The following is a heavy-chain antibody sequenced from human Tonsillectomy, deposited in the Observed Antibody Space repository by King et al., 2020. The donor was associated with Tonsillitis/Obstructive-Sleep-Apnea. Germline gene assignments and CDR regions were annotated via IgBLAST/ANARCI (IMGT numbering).Heavy chain of an antibody. D-gene: IGHD2-15*01. J-gene: IGHJ3*02. CDR2: ISYDGGNK. CDR3: AREDGYCSGGSCYSKAFDI. V-gene: IGHV3-30*01. CDR1: RFTFSSYV. Sequence: VQLVESGGGVVQPGRSLRLSCAASRFTFSSYVMHWVRQVPGKGLEWVAVISYDGGNKYYADSVKGRFTISRDNSKNTLYLQMNSLRAEDTAVYYCAREDGYCSGGSCYSKAFDIWGQGTMVTVSS.